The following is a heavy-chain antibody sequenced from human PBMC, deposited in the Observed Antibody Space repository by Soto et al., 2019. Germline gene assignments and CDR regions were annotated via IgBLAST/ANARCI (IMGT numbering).Heavy chain of an antibody. J-gene: IGHJ4*02. CDR3: ARAHCGGDCYSGVDY. CDR2: INPNSGGT. D-gene: IGHD2-21*02. V-gene: IGHV1-2*04. CDR1: GYTFTGYY. Sequence: QVQLVQSGAEVKKPGASVKVSCKASGYTFTGYYMHWVRQVPGQGLEWMGWINPNSGGTNYAQKFQGWVTMTRDTSISTAYMELSRLRSDDTAVYYCARAHCGGDCYSGVDYWGQGTLVTVSS.